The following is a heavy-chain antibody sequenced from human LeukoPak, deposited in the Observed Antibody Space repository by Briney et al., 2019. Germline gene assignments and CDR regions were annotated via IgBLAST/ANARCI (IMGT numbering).Heavy chain of an antibody. Sequence: GGSLRLSCAASGFTFSSYAMNWVRQAPGKGLEWVSAISGSSGSTYYADSVKGRFTISRDNSKNTLYLQMNSLRAEDTAVYYCAKDAYGDYFYNYWGQGTLVTVSS. CDR2: ISGSSGST. D-gene: IGHD4-17*01. J-gene: IGHJ4*02. CDR1: GFTFSSYA. V-gene: IGHV3-23*01. CDR3: AKDAYGDYFYNY.